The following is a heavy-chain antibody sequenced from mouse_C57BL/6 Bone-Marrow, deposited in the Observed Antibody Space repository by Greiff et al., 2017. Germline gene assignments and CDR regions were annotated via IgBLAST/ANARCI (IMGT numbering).Heavy chain of an antibody. V-gene: IGHV1-82*01. Sequence: QVQLKESGPELVKPGASVKISCKASGYAFSSSWMNWVKQRPGKGLEWIGRIYPGDGDTNYNGKFKGKATLTADKSSSTAYMQLSSLTSEDSAVYFCARSEYYAMDYWGQGTSVTVSS. CDR2: IYPGDGDT. J-gene: IGHJ4*01. CDR3: ARSEYYAMDY. CDR1: GYAFSSSW.